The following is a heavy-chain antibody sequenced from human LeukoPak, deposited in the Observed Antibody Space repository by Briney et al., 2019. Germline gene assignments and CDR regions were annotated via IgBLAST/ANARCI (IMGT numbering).Heavy chain of an antibody. CDR3: AKGLVGDDY. J-gene: IGHJ4*02. CDR2: IRSKADGGTT. V-gene: IGHV3-71*01. D-gene: IGHD2-2*01. CDR1: GFTFSSYA. Sequence: GGSLRLSCAASGFTFSSYAMSWVRQAPGKGLEWVGFIRSKADGGTTEYAASVKGRFTISRDDSKSIAYLQMNSLRAEDTAVYYCAKGLVGDDYWGQGTLVTVSS.